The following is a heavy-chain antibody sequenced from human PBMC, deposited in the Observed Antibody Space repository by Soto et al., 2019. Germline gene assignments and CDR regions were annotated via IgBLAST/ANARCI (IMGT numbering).Heavy chain of an antibody. J-gene: IGHJ6*02. D-gene: IGHD2-15*01. CDR1: GGTFSTYA. CDR2: VIPIFGTP. Sequence: QVQLVQSGAEVKKPGSSVKVSCKAPGGTFSTYAISWVRQAPGQGLEWMGGVIPIFGTPKYAQKVQGRVTITADESTSTGYMELSSLRSEDTAVYYCARSQGGSSSLDIYYYYYYGMDVWGQGTTVTVSS. CDR3: ARSQGGSSSLDIYYYYYYGMDV. V-gene: IGHV1-69*01.